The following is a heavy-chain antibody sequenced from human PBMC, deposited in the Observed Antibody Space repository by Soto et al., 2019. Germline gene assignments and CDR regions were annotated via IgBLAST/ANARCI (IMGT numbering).Heavy chain of an antibody. V-gene: IGHV3-30-3*01. D-gene: IGHD6-6*01. CDR3: ARVGGTADRRQGLDF. Sequence: QVQLVESGGGVVQPGRSLRLSCAASGFTFSSYSMHWVRQAPGKGLEWVAVISYDGSNKYYADAVKGRFTTSRDNSKSTLYLRMNSLRLEDTAVYYCARVGGTADRRQGLDFWGQGTLVTVSS. CDR1: GFTFSSYS. CDR2: ISYDGSNK. J-gene: IGHJ4*02.